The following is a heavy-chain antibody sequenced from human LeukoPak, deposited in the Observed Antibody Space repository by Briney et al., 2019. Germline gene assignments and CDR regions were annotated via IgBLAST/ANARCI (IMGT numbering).Heavy chain of an antibody. CDR1: GFTFSSYS. D-gene: IGHD4-17*01. CDR3: ARDQGGLRIYYYGMDV. J-gene: IGHJ6*02. Sequence: GGSLRLSCAASGFTFSSYSMNWVRQAPGKGLEWVSSISSSSSYIYYADSVKGRFTISRDNAKNSLYLQMNSLRAEDTAVYYCARDQGGLRIYYYGMDVWGQGTTVTVSS. V-gene: IGHV3-21*01. CDR2: ISSSSSYI.